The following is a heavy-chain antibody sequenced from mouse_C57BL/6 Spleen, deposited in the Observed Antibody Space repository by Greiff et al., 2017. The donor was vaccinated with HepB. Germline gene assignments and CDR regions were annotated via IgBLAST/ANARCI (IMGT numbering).Heavy chain of an antibody. Sequence: EVQLVESGGGLVKPGGSLNLSCAASGFTFSSYAMSWVRQTPEKRLEWVATISDGGSYTYYPDNVKGRFTISRDNAKNNLYLQMSHLESEDTAMYYCARDRELYFDYWGQGTTLTVSS. V-gene: IGHV5-4*01. CDR2: ISDGGSYT. CDR3: ARDRELYFDY. CDR1: GFTFSSYA. D-gene: IGHD3-1*01. J-gene: IGHJ2*01.